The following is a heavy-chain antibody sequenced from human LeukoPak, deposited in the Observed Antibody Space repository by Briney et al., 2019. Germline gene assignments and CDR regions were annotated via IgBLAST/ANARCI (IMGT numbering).Heavy chain of an antibody. CDR2: ITGSGHNT. V-gene: IGHV3-23*01. CDR3: AKDRVTTVTTFFSQFDY. J-gene: IGHJ4*02. Sequence: GGSLRPSCAASGFTFSNYAIHWVRQAPGKGLEWVSGITGSGHNTYYTDSLKGRFTISRDNSKNTLFLQMSSLRADDTAVYYRAKDRVTTVTTFFSQFDYWGQGTLVTVSS. D-gene: IGHD4-11*01. CDR1: GFTFSNYA.